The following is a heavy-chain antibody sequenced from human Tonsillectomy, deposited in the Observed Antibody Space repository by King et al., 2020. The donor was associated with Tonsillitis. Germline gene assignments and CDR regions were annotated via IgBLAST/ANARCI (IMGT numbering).Heavy chain of an antibody. J-gene: IGHJ1*01. CDR1: GGSISSDSYY. CDR3: ASATCFSTTCYRPEYFQD. Sequence: VQLQESGPGLVKPSQTLSLMCNVSGGSISSDSYYWSWIRQHPGKGLEWIGYIHYTGSTYYSPSLKSRMTISVDTSKNQFSLNLSSVTAADTAVYYCASATCFSTTCYRPEYFQDWGQGALVTVSS. CDR2: IHYTGST. V-gene: IGHV4-31*03. D-gene: IGHD2-2*01.